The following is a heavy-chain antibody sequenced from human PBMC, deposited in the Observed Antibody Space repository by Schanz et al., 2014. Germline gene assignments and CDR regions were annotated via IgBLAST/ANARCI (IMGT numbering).Heavy chain of an antibody. Sequence: LVESGGGVVQPGRSLRLSCAASGFTFSDYYMSWIRQAPGKGLEWVSYISSSSSYTNYADSVKGRFTISRDNAKNSLYLQMNSLRAEDTAVYYCARSYSSGWYPYYYGMDVWGQGTTVTVSS. CDR1: GFTFSDYY. CDR2: ISSSSSYT. J-gene: IGHJ6*02. D-gene: IGHD6-19*01. CDR3: ARSYSSGWYPYYYGMDV. V-gene: IGHV3-11*06.